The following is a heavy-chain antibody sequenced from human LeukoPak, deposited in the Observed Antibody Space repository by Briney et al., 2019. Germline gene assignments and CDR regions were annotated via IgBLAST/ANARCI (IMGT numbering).Heavy chain of an antibody. J-gene: IGHJ5*02. V-gene: IGHV1-2*02. Sequence: ASVKVSCMASGYTFTGFYIHWVRQAPGQGLEWMGWISPKNGGTNFAQKFEGRVTMTRDTSTSTAYMDLSRLTSDDTAVYYCARDLARGDGDYVLYHWGQGTPVTVSS. CDR3: ARDLARGDGDYVLYH. D-gene: IGHD4-17*01. CDR2: ISPKNGGT. CDR1: GYTFTGFY.